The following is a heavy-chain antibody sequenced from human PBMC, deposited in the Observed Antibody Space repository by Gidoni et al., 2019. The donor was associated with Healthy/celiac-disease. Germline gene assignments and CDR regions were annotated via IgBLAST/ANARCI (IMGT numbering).Heavy chain of an antibody. CDR3: ARGAYSSSWYHRYWFDP. CDR1: GGSISSGGYY. D-gene: IGHD6-13*01. V-gene: IGHV4-31*03. Sequence: QVQLQESGPGLVKPSQTLSLTCTVSGGSISSGGYYWSWIRQHPGKGLEWIGYIYYSGSTYYNPSLKSRVTISVDTSKNQFSLKLSSVTAADTAVYYCARGAYSSSWYHRYWFDPWGQGTLVTVSS. CDR2: IYYSGST. J-gene: IGHJ5*02.